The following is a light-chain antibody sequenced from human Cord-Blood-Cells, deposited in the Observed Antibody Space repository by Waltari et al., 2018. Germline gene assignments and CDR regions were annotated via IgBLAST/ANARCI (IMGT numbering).Light chain of an antibody. CDR1: SSDVGSYNL. J-gene: IGLJ2*01. CDR2: EGS. CDR3: CSYAGSSTLV. Sequence: QSALTQPASVSGSPGQSITISCTGTSSDVGSYNLVSWYQQHPGKAPKPMIYEGSKRASGVSNRFSGSKSGNTASRTISGLQAEDEADYYCCSYAGSSTLVFGGGTKLTVL. V-gene: IGLV2-23*01.